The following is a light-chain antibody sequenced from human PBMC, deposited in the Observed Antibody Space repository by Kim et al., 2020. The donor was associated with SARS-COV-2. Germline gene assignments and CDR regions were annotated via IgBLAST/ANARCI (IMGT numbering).Light chain of an antibody. Sequence: GQRVIISCSGTTSNIGGNTVNWYLQLPGTAPKLLIYRDDERPSGVPDRFSGSKSGTSASLAISGLQSDDEADYYCAVWDDSLNGVAFGGGTQLTVL. CDR2: RDD. CDR3: AVWDDSLNGVA. V-gene: IGLV1-44*01. J-gene: IGLJ2*01. CDR1: TSNIGGNT.